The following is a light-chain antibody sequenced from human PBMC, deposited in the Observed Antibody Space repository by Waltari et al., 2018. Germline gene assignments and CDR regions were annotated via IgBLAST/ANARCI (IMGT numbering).Light chain of an antibody. Sequence: SELPPPPAVSVSPGPTARSTFPGGVLPNHIFSWYQQNPGQAPVVVIKKDTERPSGIPERFSGSSSGTTVTLTSSGVQAEDEADYYCQSADSSGTHVIFGGGTKLTVL. V-gene: IGLV3-25*03. CDR3: QSADSSGTHVI. CDR1: VLPNHI. CDR2: KDT. J-gene: IGLJ2*01.